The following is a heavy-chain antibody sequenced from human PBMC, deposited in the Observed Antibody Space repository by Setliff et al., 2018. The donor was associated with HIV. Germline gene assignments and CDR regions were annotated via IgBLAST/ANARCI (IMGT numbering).Heavy chain of an antibody. V-gene: IGHV4-59*01. CDR2: IYFTGIT. Sequence: TLSLTCTVSGGSISSYYWSWIRQPPGKGLEYIGYIYFTGITNYNPSLQSRVTISIDTTKKQLFLRVRSVTAADTAVYYCARGGYSSKWYSWFDPWGQGTLVTVSS. CDR3: ARGGYSSKWYSWFDP. J-gene: IGHJ5*01. CDR1: GGSISSYY. D-gene: IGHD2-2*01.